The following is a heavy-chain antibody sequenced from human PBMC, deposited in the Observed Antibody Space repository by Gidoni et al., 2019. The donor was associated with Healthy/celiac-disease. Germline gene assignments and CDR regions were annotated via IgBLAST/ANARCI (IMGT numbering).Heavy chain of an antibody. CDR2: ISAYNGST. D-gene: IGHD6-19*01. J-gene: IGHJ4*02. CDR1: GYTFTSYG. V-gene: IGHV1-18*01. CDR3: ARDRKGYSSGWETTYFDY. Sequence: QVQLVQSGAEVKKPGASVKVYCKASGYTFTSYGIRWVRQAPGQGLEWMGWISAYNGSTNYAQKLQGRVTMTTDTSTSTAYMELRCLISDDTAVYYCARDRKGYSSGWETTYFDYWGQGTLVTVSS.